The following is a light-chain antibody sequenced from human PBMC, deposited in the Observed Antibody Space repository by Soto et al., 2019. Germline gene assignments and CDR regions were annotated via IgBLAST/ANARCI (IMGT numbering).Light chain of an antibody. CDR1: QYVSSF. CDR3: QQRYSWPPT. V-gene: IGKV3-11*01. J-gene: IGKJ1*01. CDR2: DAS. Sequence: EIVLTQSPATLSLSPGERATLSCRASQYVSSFLAWYQQKAGQAPRLLIYDASHRATGIPARFSGSGSGTDFTLTINSLEPEDVAIYYCQQRYSWPPTFGQGTKVEIK.